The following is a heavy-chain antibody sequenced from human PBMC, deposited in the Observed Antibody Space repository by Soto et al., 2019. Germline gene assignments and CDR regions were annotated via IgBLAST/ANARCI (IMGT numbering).Heavy chain of an antibody. D-gene: IGHD6-6*01. J-gene: IGHJ4*02. CDR2: VSSSGTTI. CDR1: GFTFSDYD. Sequence: QVQLVESGGGLVKPGGSLRLSCAASGFTFSDYDMSWIRQAPGKGLARVSFVSSSGTTIYYADSVKGRFTISTDNAKNSLDLQLNSLRAEDTAVYYCARMGPRAARPSYWGQGTLVTVSS. V-gene: IGHV3-11*01. CDR3: ARMGPRAARPSY.